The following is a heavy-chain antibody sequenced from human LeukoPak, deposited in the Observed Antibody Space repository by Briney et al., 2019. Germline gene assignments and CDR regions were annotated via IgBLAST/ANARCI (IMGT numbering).Heavy chain of an antibody. CDR2: IYYSGST. V-gene: IGHV4-31*03. Sequence: PSQTLSLTCTVSGGSISSGGYYWRWIRQRPGKGLEWIGDIYYSGSTNYNPSLKSRVTISVDTSKNQFSLKLSSVTAADTAVYYCARDLNWFDPWGQGTLVTVSS. J-gene: IGHJ5*02. CDR1: GGSISSGGYY. CDR3: ARDLNWFDP.